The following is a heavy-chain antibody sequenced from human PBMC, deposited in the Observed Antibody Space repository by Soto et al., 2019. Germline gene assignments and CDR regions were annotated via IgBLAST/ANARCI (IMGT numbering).Heavy chain of an antibody. CDR1: GYTFTSYG. V-gene: IGHV1-18*01. Sequence: GASVKVSCKASGYTFTSYGLSWVRQAPGQGLAWMGWISAYNGNTKHAQMLQGRVTMTTDTSKRTAHTELRRLESDDPAVYYCARVAAVEILWAFDIWGQGTMVTVSS. J-gene: IGHJ3*02. CDR3: ARVAAVEILWAFDI. D-gene: IGHD3-10*01. CDR2: ISAYNGNT.